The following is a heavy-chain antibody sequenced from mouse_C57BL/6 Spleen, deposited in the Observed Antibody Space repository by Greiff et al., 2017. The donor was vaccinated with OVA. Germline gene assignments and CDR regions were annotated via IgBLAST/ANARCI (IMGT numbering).Heavy chain of an antibody. V-gene: IGHV10-1*01. CDR3: VRSPIYDGYYDYWYFDV. D-gene: IGHD2-3*01. Sequence: EVQLVESGGGLVQPKGSLKLSCAASGFSFNTYAMNWVRQAPGKGLEWVARIRSKSNNYATYYADSVKDRFTISRDDSESMLYLQMNNLKTEDTAMYYCVRSPIYDGYYDYWYFDVWGTGTTVTVSS. CDR1: GFSFNTYA. J-gene: IGHJ1*03. CDR2: IRSKSNNYAT.